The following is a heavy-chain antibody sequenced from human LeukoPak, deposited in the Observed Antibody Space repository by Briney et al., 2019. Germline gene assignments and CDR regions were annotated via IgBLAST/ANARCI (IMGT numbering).Heavy chain of an antibody. CDR1: GGSISSSSYY. V-gene: IGHV4-39*07. Sequence: SETLSLTCTVSGGSISSSSYYWGWIRQPPGKGLEWIGSIYYSGSTYYNPSLKSRVTISVDTSKNQFSLKLSSVTAADTAVYYCARGVGEYQLLHDYWGQGTLVTVSS. D-gene: IGHD2-2*01. J-gene: IGHJ4*02. CDR2: IYYSGST. CDR3: ARGVGEYQLLHDY.